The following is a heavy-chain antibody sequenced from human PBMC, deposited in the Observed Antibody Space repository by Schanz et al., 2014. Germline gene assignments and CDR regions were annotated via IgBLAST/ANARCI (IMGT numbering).Heavy chain of an antibody. CDR2: ISWNSGSV. CDR3: ARDKGGYYPFDY. CDR1: GFTFDNYA. D-gene: IGHD3-3*01. J-gene: IGHJ4*02. V-gene: IGHV3-9*01. Sequence: LVESGGGLVQPGRSLRLSCAASGFTFDNYAMHWVRQAPGKGLEWVSSISWNSGSVAYADSVKGRFTISRDNAKNSLYLQMNSLRAEDTAVYYCARDKGGYYPFDYWGQGTLVTVSS.